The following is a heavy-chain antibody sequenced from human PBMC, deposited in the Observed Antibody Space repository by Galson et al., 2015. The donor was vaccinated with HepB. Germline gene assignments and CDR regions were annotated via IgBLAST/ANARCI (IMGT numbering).Heavy chain of an antibody. Sequence: SVKVSCKASGGTFSSYAISWVRQAPGQGLEWMGGIIPIFGIANYAQKFQGRVTITADKSTSTAYMELSSLRSEDTAVYYCARAGSREKGRGWYDYWGQGTLVTVSS. CDR2: IIPIFGIA. D-gene: IGHD6-19*01. V-gene: IGHV1-69*10. CDR3: ARAGSREKGRGWYDY. J-gene: IGHJ4*02. CDR1: GGTFSSYA.